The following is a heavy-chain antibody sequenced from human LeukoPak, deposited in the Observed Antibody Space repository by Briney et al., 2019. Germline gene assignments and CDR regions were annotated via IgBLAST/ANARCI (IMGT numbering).Heavy chain of an antibody. CDR1: GFSFSGYS. CDR3: AKADPHYDHPYSYYGMDV. D-gene: IGHD4-17*01. J-gene: IGHJ6*02. Sequence: GGSLRLSCAASGFSFSGYSMTWVRQAPGKALEWVSLIWGDGGSTYYADSVKGRFTISRDNSKNSLYLQKNSLRTEDTALYYCAKADPHYDHPYSYYGMDVWGQGTTVTVS. CDR2: IWGDGGST. V-gene: IGHV3-43*02.